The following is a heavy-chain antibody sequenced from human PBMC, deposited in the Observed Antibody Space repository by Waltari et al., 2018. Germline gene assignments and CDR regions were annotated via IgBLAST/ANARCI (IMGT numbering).Heavy chain of an antibody. J-gene: IGHJ4*02. Sequence: EVRVLESGGGLVQPGGSLRLSCAASGLTFKNYAMAWVRQVPGKGREWVANIKEDGSDKHYMESVKGRFTIFRDNAKNSLYLQMNSLRAEDTAVYYCARDAMRDGDFDYWGQGALVTVSS. CDR3: ARDAMRDGDFDY. D-gene: IGHD3-3*01. V-gene: IGHV3-7*01. CDR2: IKEDGSDK. CDR1: GLTFKNYA.